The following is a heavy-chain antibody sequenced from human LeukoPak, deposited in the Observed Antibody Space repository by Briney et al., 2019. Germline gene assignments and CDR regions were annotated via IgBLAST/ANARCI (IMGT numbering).Heavy chain of an antibody. V-gene: IGHV1-8*01. Sequence: GASVKVSCKASGYTFTSYDINWVRQATGQGLEWMGWMNPNSGNTGYAQKFQGRVTMTRNTSISTAYMELSSLRSEDTAVYYCARGSDCSSTSCYDFDYGGQGTLVTVSS. CDR1: GYTFTSYD. J-gene: IGHJ4*02. CDR2: MNPNSGNT. D-gene: IGHD2-2*01. CDR3: ARGSDCSSTSCYDFDY.